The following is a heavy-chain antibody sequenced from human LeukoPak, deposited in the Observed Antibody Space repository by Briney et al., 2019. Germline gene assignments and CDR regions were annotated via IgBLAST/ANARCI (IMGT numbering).Heavy chain of an antibody. V-gene: IGHV1-69*05. J-gene: IGHJ4*02. CDR2: IIPIFGTA. Sequence: ASVKVSCKASGGTFSSYAISWVRQAPGQGLEWMGGIIPIFGTANYAQKFQGRVTITTDESTSTAYMELSGLRSEDTAVYYCARVVHGGNSVLWGQGTLVTVSS. CDR3: ARVVHGGNSVL. D-gene: IGHD4-23*01. CDR1: GGTFSSYA.